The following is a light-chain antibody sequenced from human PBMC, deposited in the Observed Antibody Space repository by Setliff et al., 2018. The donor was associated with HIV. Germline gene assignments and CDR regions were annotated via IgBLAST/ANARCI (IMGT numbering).Light chain of an antibody. V-gene: IGLV1-44*01. CDR3: AAWDDSRNGPV. J-gene: IGLJ2*01. CDR1: TSNIGTNT. CDR2: KNN. Sequence: QSALTQPPSASGTPGQRVTISCSGGTSNIGTNTVNWYQQFPGTAPKLLIFKNNQRPSGVSDRFSGSKSGTSASLAISGLQAEDAADYYCAAWDDSRNGPVFGGGTKVTVL.